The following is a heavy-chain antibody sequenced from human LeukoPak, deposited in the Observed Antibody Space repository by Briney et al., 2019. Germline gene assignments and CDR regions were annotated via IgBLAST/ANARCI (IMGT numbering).Heavy chain of an antibody. Sequence: PGGSLRLSCAASGFSFISYGMHWVRQAPGKGLEWVGVISDDGRNKYYADSVKGRFTISRDNSKNTLYLQMNSLRAEDTAVYYCATGIAAAGTLGDWYFDLWGRGTLVTVSS. CDR2: ISDDGRNK. D-gene: IGHD6-13*01. V-gene: IGHV3-30*03. J-gene: IGHJ2*01. CDR3: ATGIAAAGTLGDWYFDL. CDR1: GFSFISYG.